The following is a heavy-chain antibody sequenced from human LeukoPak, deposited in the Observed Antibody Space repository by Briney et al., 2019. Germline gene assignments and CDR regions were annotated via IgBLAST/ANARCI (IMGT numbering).Heavy chain of an antibody. CDR3: ARDLGAVAGNYYYGMDV. Sequence: GGSLRLSCAASGFTFSSYSMNWVRQAPGKGLEWVAVIWYDGSNKYYADSVEGRFTISRDNSKNTLYLQMNSLRAEDTAVYYCARDLGAVAGNYYYGMDVWGQGTTVTVSS. CDR2: IWYDGSNK. D-gene: IGHD6-19*01. CDR1: GFTFSSYS. V-gene: IGHV3-33*08. J-gene: IGHJ6*02.